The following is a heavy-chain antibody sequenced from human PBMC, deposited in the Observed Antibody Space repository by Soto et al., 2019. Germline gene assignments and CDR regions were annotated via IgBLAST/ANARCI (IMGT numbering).Heavy chain of an antibody. CDR3: ARDAFSGRYRAYYGIDL. J-gene: IGHJ6*02. CDR2: ISGSGGST. V-gene: IGHV3-23*01. Sequence: GGSLRLSCAASGFTFSSYAMSWVRQAPGKGLEWVSAISGSGGSTYYADSVKGRFTISRDNSKNTLYLQMNSLRGEDTAVFDCARDAFSGRYRAYYGIDLWGQATTVTVSS. D-gene: IGHD3-16*02. CDR1: GFTFSSYA.